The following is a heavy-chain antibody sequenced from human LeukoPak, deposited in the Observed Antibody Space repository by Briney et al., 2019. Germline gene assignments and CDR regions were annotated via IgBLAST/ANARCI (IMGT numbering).Heavy chain of an antibody. CDR2: ISSNGGST. J-gene: IGHJ4*02. V-gene: IGHV3-64*01. CDR1: GFTFSGYA. Sequence: GGSLRLSCAASGFTFSGYAMHWVRQAPGKGLEYVSAISSNGGSTYYANSVKGRFTISRDNSKNTLYLQMGSLRAEDMAVYYCARGEIMITFGGDKYFDYWGQGTLVTVSS. CDR3: ARGEIMITFGGDKYFDY. D-gene: IGHD3-16*01.